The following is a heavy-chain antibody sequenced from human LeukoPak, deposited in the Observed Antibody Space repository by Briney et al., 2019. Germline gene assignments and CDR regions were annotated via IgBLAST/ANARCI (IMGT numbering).Heavy chain of an antibody. V-gene: IGHV3-7*03. J-gene: IGHJ4*02. D-gene: IGHD3-10*01. CDR3: AKEYYGSGSYYNPKTSYYFDY. Sequence: GGSLRLSCVASGFIFSNYWMSWVRQVPGKGLEWVANMKQDGREKYLVDSVKGRFTISRDNAKNSLYLQMNSLRAEDTALYYCAKEYYGSGSYYNPKTSYYFDYWGQGTLVTVSS. CDR1: GFIFSNYW. CDR2: MKQDGREK.